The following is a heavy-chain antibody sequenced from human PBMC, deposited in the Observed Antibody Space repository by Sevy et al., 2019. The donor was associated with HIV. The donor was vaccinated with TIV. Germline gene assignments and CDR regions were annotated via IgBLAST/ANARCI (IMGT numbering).Heavy chain of an antibody. CDR3: AKEYYYDSSGSVGAFDI. CDR2: ISGSGGST. J-gene: IGHJ3*02. Sequence: GGSLRLSCAASGFTFSTYGMNWVRQTPGKGLEWVSAISGSGGSTYYADSVKGRFTISRDNSKNTLYLQMNSLRAEDTAVYYCAKEYYYDSSGSVGAFDIWGQGTMVTVSS. CDR1: GFTFSTYG. V-gene: IGHV3-23*01. D-gene: IGHD3-22*01.